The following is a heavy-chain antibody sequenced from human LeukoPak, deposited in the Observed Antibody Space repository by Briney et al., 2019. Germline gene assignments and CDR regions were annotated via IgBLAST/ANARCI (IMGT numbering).Heavy chain of an antibody. V-gene: IGHV1-8*02. CDR2: MNPNSGNT. J-gene: IGHJ4*02. Sequence: ASVKVSCKASGYTFTSYGINWVRQATGQGLEWMGWMNPNSGNTGYAQKFQGRVTMTRNTSISTAYMELSRLRSDDTAVYYCARSEIYCNNGFCYREPCDYWGQGTLVTVSS. D-gene: IGHD2-8*01. CDR1: GYTFTSYG. CDR3: ARSEIYCNNGFCYREPCDY.